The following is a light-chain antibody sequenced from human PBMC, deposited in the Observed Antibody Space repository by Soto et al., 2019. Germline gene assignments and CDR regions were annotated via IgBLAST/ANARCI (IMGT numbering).Light chain of an antibody. Sequence: EIVMTQSPVTLSVSPGERATLSCRASQSVSSYLAWYQQKPGQAPRLLIYDASNRATGIPARFSGSGSGTDFTLTISSLEPEDFAVYYCQQRSNWLLTFGQGTRLEIK. J-gene: IGKJ5*01. CDR3: QQRSNWLLT. V-gene: IGKV3-11*01. CDR2: DAS. CDR1: QSVSSY.